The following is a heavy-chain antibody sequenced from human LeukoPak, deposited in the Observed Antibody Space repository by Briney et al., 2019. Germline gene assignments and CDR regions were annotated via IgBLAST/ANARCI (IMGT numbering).Heavy chain of an antibody. CDR3: ARDLEGLDY. CDR1: GDSISRNTIT. J-gene: IGHJ4*02. CDR2: TYYRSKWYN. Sequence: SQTLSLTCAISGDSISRNTITWNWIRQSPSRGLEWLGRTYYRSKWYNDYAVSVKSRITINPDTSKNQFSLQLNSVTPEDTAVYYCARDLEGLDYWGQGTLVTVSS. D-gene: IGHD1-1*01. V-gene: IGHV6-1*01.